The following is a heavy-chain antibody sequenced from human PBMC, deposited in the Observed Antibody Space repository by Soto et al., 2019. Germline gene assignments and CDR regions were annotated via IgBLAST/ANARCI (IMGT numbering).Heavy chain of an antibody. Sequence: GGSLRLSCAASGFSFNTYSMQWVRQAPGKGLEWVAVISYDGTQKYYADSVKGRFTLSRDNSKNTLYVQMNSLRAEDTAVYYCVKDSGDYWGQGTLVTVSS. J-gene: IGHJ4*02. CDR3: VKDSGDY. D-gene: IGHD1-1*01. V-gene: IGHV3-30*14. CDR1: GFSFNTYS. CDR2: ISYDGTQK.